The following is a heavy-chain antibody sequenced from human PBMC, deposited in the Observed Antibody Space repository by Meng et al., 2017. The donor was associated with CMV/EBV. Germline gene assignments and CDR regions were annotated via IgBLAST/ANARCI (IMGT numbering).Heavy chain of an antibody. Sequence: VRLMRLGAGVWKACVTSPLTWHGSGGSIISSYWSWIRKPAGKGLEWIGRIYTSGSTNYNPSLKSRVTMSVDTSKNQFSLKLSSVTAADTAVYYCARGPEVDYGDYVGLDYWGQGTLVTVSS. J-gene: IGHJ4*02. CDR2: IYTSGST. V-gene: IGHV4-4*07. CDR1: GGSIISSY. CDR3: ARGPEVDYGDYVGLDY. D-gene: IGHD4-17*01.